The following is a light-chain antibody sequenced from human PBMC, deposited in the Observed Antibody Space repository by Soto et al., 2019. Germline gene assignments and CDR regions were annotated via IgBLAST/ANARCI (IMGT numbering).Light chain of an antibody. J-gene: IGKJ4*01. Sequence: GERATLSCRASQSVSSNLAWYQQNPGQAPRLLIFDASNRATGIPARFSGSGSGTDFTLTISSLEPEDFAVYYCQQHSNWPLTLGGGTKVDIK. CDR2: DAS. CDR3: QQHSNWPLT. CDR1: QSVSSN. V-gene: IGKV3-11*01.